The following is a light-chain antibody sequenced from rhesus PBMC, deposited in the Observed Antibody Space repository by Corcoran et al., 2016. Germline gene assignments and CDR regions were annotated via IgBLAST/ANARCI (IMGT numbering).Light chain of an antibody. V-gene: IGKV1-22*01. CDR1: QSISSW. CDR2: KAS. J-gene: IGKJ3*01. Sequence: DIQMTQSPSSLSASVGDTVTITCRASQSISSWLDWYQQKPGKAPKLLIYKASSLQRGVQSRFSGSVSGTDFTLTIRSRQPEDFATYYCLQYSRSPFTFGPGTKLDIK. CDR3: LQYSRSPFT.